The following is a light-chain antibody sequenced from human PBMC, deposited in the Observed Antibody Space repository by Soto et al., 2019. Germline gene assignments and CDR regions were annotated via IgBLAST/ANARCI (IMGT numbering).Light chain of an antibody. CDR2: DDS. CDR1: SNDFGGYNY. V-gene: IGLV2-14*03. CDR3: SSYTYTFTFV. Sequence: QSALTQPASVSGSPGQSISISCTGVSNDFGGYNYVSWYQQHPGKVPKLLIYDDSNRPSGVSARFSGSKSGNTASLTISGLQTEDEADYYCSSYTYTFTFVFGSGTKLTVL. J-gene: IGLJ1*01.